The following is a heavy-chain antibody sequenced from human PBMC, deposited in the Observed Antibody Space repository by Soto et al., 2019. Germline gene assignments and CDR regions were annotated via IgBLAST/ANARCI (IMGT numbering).Heavy chain of an antibody. CDR2: IKTDGTMT. D-gene: IGHD2-21*01. CDR1: GFTFSSYW. Sequence: EVQLVESGGALVQPGGSLRLSCAASGFTFSSYWMHWVRQCPGKGLVWVSRIKTDGTMTNYADSVRVRFTVSRDNAKSTLNLQINNLTVEDTAVYYCARGTLTSIAMFDYWGKGTMVTVA. CDR3: ARGTLTSIAMFDY. J-gene: IGHJ4*02. V-gene: IGHV3-74*01.